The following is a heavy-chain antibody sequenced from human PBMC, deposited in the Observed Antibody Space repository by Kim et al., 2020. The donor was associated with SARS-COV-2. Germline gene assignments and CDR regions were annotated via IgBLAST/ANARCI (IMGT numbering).Heavy chain of an antibody. J-gene: IGHJ6*02. CDR3: ARPHFGSSSHYYYYGMDV. Sequence: SETLSLTCTVSGGSISSSSYYWGWIRQPPGKGLEWIGSIYYSGSTYYNPSLKSRVTISVDTSKNQFALKLSSVTAADTAVYYCARPHFGSSSHYYYYGMDVWGQGTTVTVSS. D-gene: IGHD6-6*01. CDR1: GGSISSSSYY. CDR2: IYYSGST. V-gene: IGHV4-39*01.